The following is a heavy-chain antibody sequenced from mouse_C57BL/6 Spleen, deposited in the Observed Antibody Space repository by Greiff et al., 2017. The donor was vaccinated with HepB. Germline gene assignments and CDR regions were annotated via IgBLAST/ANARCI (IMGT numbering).Heavy chain of an antibody. D-gene: IGHD2-3*01. CDR2: IDPSDSYT. J-gene: IGHJ2*01. V-gene: IGHV1-69*01. CDR1: GYTFTSYW. Sequence: QVHVKQPGAELVMPGASVKLSCKASGYTFTSYWMHWVKQRPGQGLEWIGEIDPSDSYTNYNQKFKGKSTLTVDKSSSTAYMQLSSLTSEDSAVYYCARGDGSFFDYWGQGTTLTVSS. CDR3: ARGDGSFFDY.